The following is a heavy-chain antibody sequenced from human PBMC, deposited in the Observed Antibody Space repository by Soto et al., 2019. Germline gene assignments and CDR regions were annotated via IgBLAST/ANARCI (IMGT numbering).Heavy chain of an antibody. D-gene: IGHD6-6*01. J-gene: IGHJ2*01. CDR1: GGSISSGDYY. CDR2: IYYSGST. CDR3: ARDQTPSEQLAWEWYLDL. V-gene: IGHV4-30-4*01. Sequence: LCGGSISSGDYYWSWIRQPPGKGLEWIGYIYYSGSTYYNPSLKSRVTISVDTSKNQFSLKLSSVTAADTAVYYCARDQTPSEQLAWEWYLDLWGRGTLVTVSS.